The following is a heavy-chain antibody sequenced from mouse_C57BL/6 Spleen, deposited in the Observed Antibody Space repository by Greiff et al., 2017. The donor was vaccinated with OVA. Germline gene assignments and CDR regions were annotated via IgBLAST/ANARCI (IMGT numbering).Heavy chain of an antibody. V-gene: IGHV1-69*01. CDR2: IDPSDSYT. J-gene: IGHJ2*01. CDR1: GYTFTSYW. CDR3: AGWGGRYFDY. Sequence: QVQLQQPGAELVMPGASVKLSCKASGYTFTSYWMHWVKQRPGQGLEWIGEIDPSDSYTNYNQKFKGKSTLTVDKSSSTAYMQLSSLTSEDSAVYYCAGWGGRYFDYWGQGTTLTVSS.